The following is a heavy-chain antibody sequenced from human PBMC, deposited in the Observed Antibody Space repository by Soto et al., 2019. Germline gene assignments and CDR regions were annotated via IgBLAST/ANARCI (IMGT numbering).Heavy chain of an antibody. V-gene: IGHV1-69*01. J-gene: IGHJ6*02. CDR2: IIPIFGTA. Sequence: QVQLVQSGAEVKKPGSSVKVSCKASGGTFSSYAISWVRQAPGQGLEWMGGIIPIFGTANYAQKFQGRVTITADDSTSTAYMELSSLRSEDTAVYYCAREDYDILTGYYPPPGYYYGMDVWGQGTTVTVSS. D-gene: IGHD3-9*01. CDR3: AREDYDILTGYYPPPGYYYGMDV. CDR1: GGTFSSYA.